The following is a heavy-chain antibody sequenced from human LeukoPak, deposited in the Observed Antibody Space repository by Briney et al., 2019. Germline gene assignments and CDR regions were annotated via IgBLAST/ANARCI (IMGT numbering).Heavy chain of an antibody. V-gene: IGHV3-53*01. CDR2: IYSGGST. Sequence: GGSLRLSCAASGFTVSSNYMSWVRQAPGKGLEWVSVIYSGGSTYYADSVKGRFTISRDNSKNTLYLQMNSLRAEDTAVYYCARDSFMILYGMDVWGQGTTVTVSS. CDR3: ARDSFMILYGMDV. CDR1: GFTVSSNY. D-gene: IGHD3-16*01. J-gene: IGHJ6*02.